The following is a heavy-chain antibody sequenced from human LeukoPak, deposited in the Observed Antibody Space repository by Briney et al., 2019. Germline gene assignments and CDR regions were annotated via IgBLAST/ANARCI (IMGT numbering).Heavy chain of an antibody. CDR3: ARQYGAPQDWYFDL. CDR1: GGSISSSSYY. V-gene: IGHV4-39*07. J-gene: IGHJ2*01. Sequence: PSETLSLTCTVSGGSISSSSYYWGWIRQPPGKGLEWIGSIYYSGSTYYNPSLKSRVTISVDTSKNQFSLKLSSVTAADTAVYYCARQYGAPQDWYFDLWGRGTLVTVSS. CDR2: IYYSGST. D-gene: IGHD4-17*01.